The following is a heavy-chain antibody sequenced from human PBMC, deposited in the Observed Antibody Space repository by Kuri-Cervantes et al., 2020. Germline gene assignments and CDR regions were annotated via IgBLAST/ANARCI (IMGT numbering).Heavy chain of an antibody. CDR3: ARFYDILTGYSTFGY. CDR1: GFTFSSYG. CDR2: ISSSSSYI. Sequence: GGSLKISCAASGFTFSSYGMHWVRQAPGKGLEWVSSISSSSSYIYYADSVKGRFTISRDNAKNSLYLQMNSLRAEDTAVYYCARFYDILTGYSTFGYWGQGTLVTVSS. D-gene: IGHD3-9*01. V-gene: IGHV3-21*04. J-gene: IGHJ4*02.